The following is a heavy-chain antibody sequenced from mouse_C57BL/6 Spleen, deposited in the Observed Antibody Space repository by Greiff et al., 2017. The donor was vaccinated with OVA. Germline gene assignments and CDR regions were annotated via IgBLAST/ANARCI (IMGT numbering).Heavy chain of an antibody. J-gene: IGHJ2*01. CDR3: ARLEGNYAYFDY. Sequence: VQLQQPGTELVKPGASVKLSCKASGYTFTSYWMHWVKQRPGQGLEWIGNINPSNGGTNYNEKFKSKATLTVDKSSSTAYMQLSSLTSENSAVYYCARLEGNYAYFDYWGQGTTLTVSS. CDR1: GYTFTSYW. D-gene: IGHD2-1*01. CDR2: INPSNGGT. V-gene: IGHV1-53*01.